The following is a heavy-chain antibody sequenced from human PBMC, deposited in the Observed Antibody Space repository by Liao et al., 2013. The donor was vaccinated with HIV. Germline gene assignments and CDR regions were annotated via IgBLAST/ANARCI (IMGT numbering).Heavy chain of an antibody. CDR1: GGSFSGYY. D-gene: IGHD3-22*01. V-gene: IGHV4-34*01. CDR2: INHSGRT. Sequence: QVQLQQWGAGLLKPSETLSLTCAVYGGSFSGYYWSWIRQPPGKGLEWIGEINHSGRTNYNPSLKSRVTISVDTSKNQFSLKLSSVTAADTAVYYCARTRDYYYDSSDYTHYYFDYWGQGTLVTVSS. CDR3: ARTRDYYYDSSDYTHYYFDY. J-gene: IGHJ4*02.